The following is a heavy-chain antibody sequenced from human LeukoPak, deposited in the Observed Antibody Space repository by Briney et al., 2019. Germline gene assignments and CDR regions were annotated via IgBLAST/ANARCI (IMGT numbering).Heavy chain of an antibody. J-gene: IGHJ6*03. CDR3: ARDLGYYDFWSGYYNYYYYMDV. D-gene: IGHD3-3*01. Sequence: PSETLSLTCTVSGGSISSSSYYWGWIRQPPGKGLEWIGSSYYSGSTYYNPSLKSRVTISVDTSKNQFSLTLSSVPAADTAVYYCARDLGYYDFWSGYYNYYYYMDVWGKGTTVTVSS. CDR1: GGSISSSSYY. V-gene: IGHV4-39*07. CDR2: SYYSGST.